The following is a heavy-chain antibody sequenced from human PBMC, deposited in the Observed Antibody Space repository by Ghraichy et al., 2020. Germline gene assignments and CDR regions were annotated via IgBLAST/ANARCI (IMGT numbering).Heavy chain of an antibody. CDR1: GFTFNNYA. J-gene: IGHJ4*02. D-gene: IGHD4-23*01. CDR2: ISGSADTT. Sequence: GGSLRLSCAASGFTFNNYAMSWVHQAPGKGLEWVSAISGSADTTYYANSVRGRFTISRDNSKNSVYLQMNSLRAEDTAVYYCAWHSRWSDFDCWGQGTLVTVSS. CDR3: AWHSRWSDFDC. V-gene: IGHV3-23*01.